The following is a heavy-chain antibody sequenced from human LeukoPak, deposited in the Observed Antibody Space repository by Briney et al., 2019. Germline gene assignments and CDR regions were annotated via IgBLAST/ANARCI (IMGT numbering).Heavy chain of an antibody. D-gene: IGHD3-10*01. Sequence: GGSLRLSCAASGFTFGDYYMSWIRQAPGKGLECVSYISTSGYTYHPDSVKGRFNISRDNAKNSLNLQMNSLGAEDTAVYYCARVRYYGSGSYSDHWGQGTLVTVSS. CDR2: ISTSGYT. CDR1: GFTFGDYY. V-gene: IGHV3-11*05. J-gene: IGHJ4*02. CDR3: ARVRYYGSGSYSDH.